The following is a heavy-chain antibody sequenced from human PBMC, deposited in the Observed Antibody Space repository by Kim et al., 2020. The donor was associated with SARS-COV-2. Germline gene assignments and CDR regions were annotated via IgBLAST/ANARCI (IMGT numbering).Heavy chain of an antibody. CDR3: ARKEGRDGYWLAYGMDV. J-gene: IGHJ6*01. Sequence: SETLSLTCTASGGSISSSSYYWGWIRQPPGKGLEWIGSIYYSGSTYYNPSLKSRVTISVDTSKNQFSLKLSSVTAADTAVYYCARKEGRDGYWLAYGMDV. V-gene: IGHV4-39*01. CDR2: IYYSGST. D-gene: IGHD3-22*01. CDR1: GGSISSSSYY.